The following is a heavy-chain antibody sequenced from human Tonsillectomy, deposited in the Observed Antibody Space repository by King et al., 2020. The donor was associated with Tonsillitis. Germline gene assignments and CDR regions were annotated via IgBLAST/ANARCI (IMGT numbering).Heavy chain of an antibody. V-gene: IGHV3-23*04. CDR1: AFTFSSYA. J-gene: IGHJ4*02. CDR2: ISGSGGST. CDR3: AKGAESSSWWGVQGSYYFDY. D-gene: IGHD6-13*01. Sequence: VQLVESGGGLVQPGGSLRLSCAASAFTFSSYAMSWVRQAPGKGLEWVSAISGSGGSTYYADSVKGRFTISRDNSKNTLYLQMNSLRAEDTAVYYCAKGAESSSWWGVQGSYYFDYWGQGTLVTVSS.